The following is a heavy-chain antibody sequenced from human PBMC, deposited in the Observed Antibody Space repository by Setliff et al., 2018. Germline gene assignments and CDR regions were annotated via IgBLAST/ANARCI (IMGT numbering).Heavy chain of an antibody. V-gene: IGHV4-59*08. CDR1: RGPISTYA. CDR2: IYETGYV. D-gene: IGHD3-16*01. CDR3: AGVTYKGRGENSFDW. Sequence: SETLPLPFTVSRGPISTYAWSWIRHIQGKGLEWVGYIYETGYVNYNPSLKSRVSMSVDTSKNQFFLRLTSVTDADTAMYYCAGVTYKGRGENSFDWWGQGTQVTVPS. J-gene: IGHJ4*02.